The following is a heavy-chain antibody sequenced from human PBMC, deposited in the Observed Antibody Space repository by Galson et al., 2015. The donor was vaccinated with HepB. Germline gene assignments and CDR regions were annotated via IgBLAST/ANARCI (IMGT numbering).Heavy chain of an antibody. CDR2: INPSGGST. J-gene: IGHJ6*02. Sequence: SVKVSCKASGYTFTSYYMHWVRQAPGQGLEWMGIINPSGGSTSYAQKFQGRVTMTRDTSTSTVYMELSSLRSEDTAVYYCARGHTDYVWGSYRPYYYYGMDVWGQGTTVTVSS. CDR3: ARGHTDYVWGSYRPYYYYGMDV. CDR1: GYTFTSYY. V-gene: IGHV1-46*03. D-gene: IGHD3-16*02.